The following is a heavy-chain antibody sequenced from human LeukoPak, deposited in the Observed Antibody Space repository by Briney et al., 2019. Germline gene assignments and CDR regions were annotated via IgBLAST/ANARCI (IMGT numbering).Heavy chain of an antibody. J-gene: IGHJ6*03. CDR2: INTDGSST. D-gene: IGHD3-16*01. CDR1: ELTFSNYW. CDR3: ANGAFRLYYIDV. V-gene: IGHV3-74*01. Sequence: GGSLRLSCAASELTFSNYWMHWVRQAPGKGLVWVSRINTDGSSTNYADSVKGRFTISRDNAKNTVYLQMNSLRAEDTAVYYCANGAFRLYYIDVWGKGTTVTVSS.